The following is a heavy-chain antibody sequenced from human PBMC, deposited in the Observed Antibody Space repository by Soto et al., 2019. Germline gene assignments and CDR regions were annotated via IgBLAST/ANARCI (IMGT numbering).Heavy chain of an antibody. Sequence: QVQLVESGGGVVQPGRSLGLSCVASGFTFSTHGIHWVRQASGKGLEWVAVISYDGSNKYYADSVKGRFTISRDNSKNTLYLQMNSLTTADTAVYFCAKGHDLARDQYYYGLDVWGQGTTVTVSS. CDR2: ISYDGSNK. V-gene: IGHV3-30*18. CDR3: AKGHDLARDQYYYGLDV. D-gene: IGHD3-16*01. J-gene: IGHJ6*02. CDR1: GFTFSTHG.